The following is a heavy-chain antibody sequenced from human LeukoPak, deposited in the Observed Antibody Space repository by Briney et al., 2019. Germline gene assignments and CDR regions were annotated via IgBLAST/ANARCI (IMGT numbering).Heavy chain of an antibody. CDR1: GFTFSSYA. CDR3: AKDRLGYCSGGSCYLNWFDP. D-gene: IGHD2-15*01. V-gene: IGHV3-23*01. CDR2: ISGSGDST. J-gene: IGHJ5*02. Sequence: GGSLRLSCAASGFTFSSYAMSWVRQAPGKGLEWVSVISGSGDSTYYADSVKGRLTISRDNSKNTLYLQMNSLRVEDTAVYYCAKDRLGYCSGGSCYLNWFDPWGQGTLVTVSS.